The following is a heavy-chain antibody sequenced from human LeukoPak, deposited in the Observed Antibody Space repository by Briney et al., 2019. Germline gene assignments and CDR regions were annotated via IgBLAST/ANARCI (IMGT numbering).Heavy chain of an antibody. CDR3: ARVAESRGQQLYGNWFDP. D-gene: IGHD6-13*01. CDR2: INPSGGST. Sequence: GASVKVSCKASGYTFTSYYMHWVRQAPGQGLEWMGIINPSGGSTSYAQKFQGRVTMTRDTSTSTVYMKLSSLRSEDTAVYYCARVAESRGQQLYGNWFDPWGQGTQVTVSS. CDR1: GYTFTSYY. J-gene: IGHJ5*02. V-gene: IGHV1-46*01.